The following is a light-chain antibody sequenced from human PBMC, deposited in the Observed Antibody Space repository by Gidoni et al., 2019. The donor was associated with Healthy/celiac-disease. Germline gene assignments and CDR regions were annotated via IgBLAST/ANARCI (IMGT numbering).Light chain of an antibody. CDR2: AAS. J-gene: IGKJ3*01. V-gene: IGKV1-NL1*01. CDR3: QQYYSTPPGFT. CDR1: QGISNS. Sequence: DIQMTQSPSSLSASVGDRVTITCRASQGISNSLAWYQQKPGKAPKLLLYAASRLESGVPSRFSGSGSGTDYTLTISSLQPEDFATYYCQQYYSTPPGFTFXPXTKVDIK.